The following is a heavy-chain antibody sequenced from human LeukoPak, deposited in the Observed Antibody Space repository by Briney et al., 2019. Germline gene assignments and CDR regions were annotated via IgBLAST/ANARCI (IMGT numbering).Heavy chain of an antibody. D-gene: IGHD4-11*01. Sequence: GGSLRLSCAASGFTVSSNYMSWIRQAPGKGLEWVSVIYSGGSTYYADSVKGRFTISRDNSKNTLYLQMNSLRAEDTAVYYCARAHPDYSNYDYYYYMDVWGKGTTVTVSS. J-gene: IGHJ6*03. V-gene: IGHV3-53*01. CDR2: IYSGGST. CDR3: ARAHPDYSNYDYYYYMDV. CDR1: GFTVSSNY.